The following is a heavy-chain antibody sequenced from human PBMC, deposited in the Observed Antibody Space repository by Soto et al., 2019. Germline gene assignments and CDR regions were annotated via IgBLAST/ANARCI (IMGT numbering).Heavy chain of an antibody. CDR3: AKTRNSVINYNYYDNMDV. V-gene: IGHV3-30*18. CDR2: TSYDGRHT. J-gene: IGHJ6*02. Sequence: QVQLVESGGGVVRPGGSLRLTCAASGFTFSEYGIHWVRRAPGKGLEWVAITSYDGRHTSYVDPVKGRFTISRDNSGNTAFLEMNRLRVEDTAVYYCAKTRNSVINYNYYDNMDVWGQGTTVTVSS. CDR1: GFTFSEYG. D-gene: IGHD3-10*01.